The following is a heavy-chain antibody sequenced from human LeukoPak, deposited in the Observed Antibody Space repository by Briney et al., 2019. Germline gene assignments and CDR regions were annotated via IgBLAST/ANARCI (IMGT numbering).Heavy chain of an antibody. V-gene: IGHV3-23*01. CDR1: GFTFSSYA. Sequence: PGGSLRLSCAASGFTFSSYAMSWVRKAPGKGLEWVSSISGSDGSTYYADSVKGRFTISRDNSKNTLYLQMNSLRAEDTAVYYCIKGSVITFGGVMTYWGQGTLVTVSS. J-gene: IGHJ4*02. D-gene: IGHD3-16*01. CDR3: IKGSVITFGGVMTY. CDR2: ISGSDGST.